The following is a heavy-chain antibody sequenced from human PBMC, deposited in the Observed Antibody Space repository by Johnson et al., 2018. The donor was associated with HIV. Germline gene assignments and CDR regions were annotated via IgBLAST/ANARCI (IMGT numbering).Heavy chain of an antibody. V-gene: IGHV3-30*02. CDR2: IRYDGSNK. Sequence: QVQLVESGGGVVQPGGSLRLSCAASGFTFSSYAMSWVRQAPVKGLEWVAFIRYDGSNKYYADSVKGRFTISRDNSKNTLYLQMNSLRAEETAVYYCAKDNPRLGGAFDIWGQGTMVTVSS. D-gene: IGHD3-16*01. CDR3: AKDNPRLGGAFDI. CDR1: GFTFSSYA. J-gene: IGHJ3*02.